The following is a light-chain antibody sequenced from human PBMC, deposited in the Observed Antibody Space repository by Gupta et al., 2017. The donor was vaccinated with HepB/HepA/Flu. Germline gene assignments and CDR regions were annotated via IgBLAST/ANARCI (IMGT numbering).Light chain of an antibody. Sequence: DIQMTQSPSTLSASIGDRVTITCRDSQNISTWLAWYQQKPGKAPKLLIYKASRLESGVPSRLSGSGSGTEFTITISSRQPDDFATYYCQQYDSHLCSFGQGTKLEIK. CDR1: QNISTW. V-gene: IGKV1-5*03. CDR3: QQYDSHLCS. J-gene: IGKJ2*04. CDR2: KAS.